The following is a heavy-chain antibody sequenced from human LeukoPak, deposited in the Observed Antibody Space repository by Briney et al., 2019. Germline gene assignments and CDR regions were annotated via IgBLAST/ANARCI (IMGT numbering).Heavy chain of an antibody. J-gene: IGHJ4*02. V-gene: IGHV3-30*18. D-gene: IGHD4-23*01. CDR1: GFTFSNYG. CDR3: AKDRDYGGNMDY. Sequence: PGGSLRLSCAASGFTFSNYGMHWVRQAPGKGLEWVAVISYDGSNKYYADSVKGRFTISRDNSKNTLYLQMNSLRAEDTAVYYCAKDRDYGGNMDYWGQGTLVTVSS. CDR2: ISYDGSNK.